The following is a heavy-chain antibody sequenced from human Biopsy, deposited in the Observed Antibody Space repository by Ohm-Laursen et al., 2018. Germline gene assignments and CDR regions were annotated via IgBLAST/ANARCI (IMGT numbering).Heavy chain of an antibody. D-gene: IGHD1-1*01. CDR3: GNEVHGRDY. Sequence: SETLSLTCSVYGKTFSDYYWSWIRQPPGKGLEWIGQINQSGRTNYNPSPKSRVNISADKFNNQFHFKLNTVTSADTAVYFCGNEVHGRDYWGLGALVTVSS. J-gene: IGHJ4*02. CDR2: INQSGRT. V-gene: IGHV4-34*08. CDR1: GKTFSDYY.